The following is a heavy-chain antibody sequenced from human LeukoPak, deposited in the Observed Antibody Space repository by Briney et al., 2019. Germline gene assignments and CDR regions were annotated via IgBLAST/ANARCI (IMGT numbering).Heavy chain of an antibody. CDR1: GGSISSSSYY. J-gene: IGHJ3*02. V-gene: IGHV4-39*01. Sequence: SETLSLTCTVSGGSISSSSYYWGWIRQPPGKGLEWIGSIYYSGSTYYNPSLKRRVTISVDTSKNQFSLKLSSVTAADTAVYYCAITYSGAFDIWGQGTMVTVSS. CDR3: AITYSGAFDI. CDR2: IYYSGST. D-gene: IGHD1-26*01.